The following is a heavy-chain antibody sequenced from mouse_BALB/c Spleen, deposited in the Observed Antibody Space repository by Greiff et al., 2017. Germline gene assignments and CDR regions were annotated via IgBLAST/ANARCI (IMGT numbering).Heavy chain of an antibody. CDR3: ARGMITTGYYAMDY. V-gene: IGHV1-9*01. D-gene: IGHD2-4*01. Sequence: ESGAELMKPGASVKISCKATGYTFSSYWIEWVKQRPGHGLEWIGEILPGSGSTNYNEKFKGKATFTADTSSNTAYMQLSSLTSEDSAVYYCARGMITTGYYAMDYWGQGTSVTVSS. CDR1: GYTFSSYW. J-gene: IGHJ4*01. CDR2: ILPGSGST.